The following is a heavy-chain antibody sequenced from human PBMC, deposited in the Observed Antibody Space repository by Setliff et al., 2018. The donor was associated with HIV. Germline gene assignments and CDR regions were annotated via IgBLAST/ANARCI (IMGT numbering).Heavy chain of an antibody. CDR2: IYYSGSV. CDR3: ARQTWEYYDTLTGYYRSPKNFDS. Sequence: PSETLSLTCTVSGGSIRSYYWSWIRQPPGKGLEWIGYIYYSGSVYYNPSLKSRLTISVDTSKNQFSVKLSSVTAADTAVYYCARQTWEYYDTLTGYYRSPKNFDSWGQGTLVTVSS. CDR1: GGSIRSYY. V-gene: IGHV4-59*08. D-gene: IGHD3-9*01. J-gene: IGHJ4*02.